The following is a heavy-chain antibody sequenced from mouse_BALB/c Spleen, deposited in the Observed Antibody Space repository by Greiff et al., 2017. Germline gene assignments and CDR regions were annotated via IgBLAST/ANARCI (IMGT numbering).Heavy chain of an antibody. V-gene: IGHV1-54*01. CDR1: GYAFTNYL. D-gene: IGHD2-4*01. CDR3: ASDDYEGVAY. J-gene: IGHJ3*01. CDR2: INPGSGGT. Sequence: QVQLQQSGAELVRPGTSVKVSCKASGYAFTNYLIEWVKQRPGQGLEWIGVINPGSGGTNYNEKFKGKATLTADKSSSTAYMQLSSLTSDDSAVYFCASDDYEGVAYWGQGTLVTVSA.